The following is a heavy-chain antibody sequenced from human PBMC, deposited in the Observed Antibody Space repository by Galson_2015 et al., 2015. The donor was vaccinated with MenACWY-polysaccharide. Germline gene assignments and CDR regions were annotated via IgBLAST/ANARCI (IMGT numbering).Heavy chain of an antibody. Sequence: SLRLSCAASGFRINPYHMSWVRQAPGRGLEWVSSISSSGSETQYTVSVRGRFTISRDIAKNSLFLQMNSLGVEDTAIYYCAKDFHNYGMDVWGHGTTVIVSS. CDR2: ISSSGSET. CDR3: AKDFHNYGMDV. V-gene: IGHV3-21*01. D-gene: IGHD3-3*01. J-gene: IGHJ6*02. CDR1: GFRINPYH.